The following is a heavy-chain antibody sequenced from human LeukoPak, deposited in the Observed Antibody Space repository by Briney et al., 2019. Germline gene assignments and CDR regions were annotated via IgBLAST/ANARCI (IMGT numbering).Heavy chain of an antibody. CDR2: IKQDGSEK. Sequence: PGGSLRLSCAASGFTFSSYWMSWVRQAPGKGLEWVANIKQDGSEKYYVDSVRGRFTLSRDNARNSLYLQMSSLRADDTAVYYCARAPWLQSGNYTDVWGKGTTVTVSS. CDR1: GFTFSSYW. D-gene: IGHD5-24*01. CDR3: ARAPWLQSGNYTDV. V-gene: IGHV3-7*01. J-gene: IGHJ6*03.